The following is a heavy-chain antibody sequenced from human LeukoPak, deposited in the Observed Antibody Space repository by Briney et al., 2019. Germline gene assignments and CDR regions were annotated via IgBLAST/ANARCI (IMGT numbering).Heavy chain of an antibody. Sequence: SQTLSLTCTVPGGSITSGDYSWTWIRQPPGKGLEWVAYMHYTGNTYYNSSLKSRLTISVDTSKNQFSLKLSFVTAADTAMYYCARHLSGSSWFDPWGQGTLVTVSS. D-gene: IGHD1-26*01. J-gene: IGHJ5*02. CDR2: MHYTGNT. CDR3: ARHLSGSSWFDP. V-gene: IGHV4-30-4*08. CDR1: GGSITSGDYS.